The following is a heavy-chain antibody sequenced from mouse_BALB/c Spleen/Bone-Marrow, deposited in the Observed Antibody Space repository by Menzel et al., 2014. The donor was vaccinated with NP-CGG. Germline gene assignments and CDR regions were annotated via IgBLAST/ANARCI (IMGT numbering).Heavy chain of an antibody. V-gene: IGHV1-84*02. J-gene: IGHJ4*01. D-gene: IGHD3-1*01. Sequence: LVESGPELVKPGASVKISCKASGYTFTDYYINWVKQKPGQGLEWIGWIYPGSGNTKYNEKFKGKATLTVDTSSSTAYMQLSSLTSEDTAVYFCANLGRYAMDYWGQGTSVIVSS. CDR3: ANLGRYAMDY. CDR1: GYTFTDYY. CDR2: IYPGSGNT.